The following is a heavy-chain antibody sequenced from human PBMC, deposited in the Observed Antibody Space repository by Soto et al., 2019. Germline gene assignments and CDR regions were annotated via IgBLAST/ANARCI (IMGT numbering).Heavy chain of an antibody. CDR2: ITSSGSSI. Sequence: QVQLVESGGGLVRPGGSLRLSCAASGFTFRDYYMTWIRQAPGKGLEWVSYITSSGSSIYYADSVKGRFTISRDNAKNSLYLQMNSLRAEDTAVYYCARDKGQLVPADGYWGQGTLVTVSS. V-gene: IGHV3-11*01. J-gene: IGHJ4*02. D-gene: IGHD6-6*01. CDR1: GFTFRDYY. CDR3: ARDKGQLVPADGY.